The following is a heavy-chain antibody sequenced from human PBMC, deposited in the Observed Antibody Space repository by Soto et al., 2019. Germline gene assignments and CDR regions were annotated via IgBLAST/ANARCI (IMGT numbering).Heavy chain of an antibody. CDR2: LIPIFGTA. D-gene: IGHD3-3*01. CDR1: GGTFSSYA. CDR3: ASPTREWLPPARDYYYGMDV. V-gene: IGHV1-69*06. J-gene: IGHJ6*02. Sequence: QVQLVQSGAEVKKPGSSVKVSCKASGGTFSSYAISWVRQAPGHGLEWMGGLIPIFGTANYAQKFQGRVTITADKSRSTAYVELSSLRSEDTAVYYCASPTREWLPPARDYYYGMDVWGQGTTVTVSS.